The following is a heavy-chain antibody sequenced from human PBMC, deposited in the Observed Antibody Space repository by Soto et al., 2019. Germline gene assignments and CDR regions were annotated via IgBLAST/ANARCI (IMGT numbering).Heavy chain of an antibody. Sequence: SETLSLTCTVSGGSISSGGYYWSWIRQHPGKGLEWIGYIYYSGSTYYNPSLKSRVTISVDTSKNQFSLKLSSVTAADTAVYYCARGCGGDCYSISGFDYWGQGSLVTVSS. CDR2: IYYSGST. J-gene: IGHJ4*02. CDR3: ARGCGGDCYSISGFDY. D-gene: IGHD2-21*01. V-gene: IGHV4-31*03. CDR1: GGSISSGGYY.